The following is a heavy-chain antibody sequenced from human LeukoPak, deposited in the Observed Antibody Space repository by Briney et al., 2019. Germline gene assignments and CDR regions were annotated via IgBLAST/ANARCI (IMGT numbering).Heavy chain of an antibody. D-gene: IGHD3-9*01. J-gene: IGHJ4*02. Sequence: ASVKVSCKTSGYTFTGYYMHWVRQAPGQGLEWMGWINPNSGITNYAQKFQGRVTMTRDTSISTAYMELSRLRSDDTAVYYCARGVRRYFDWLLDYWGQGTLVTVSS. V-gene: IGHV1-2*02. CDR3: ARGVRRYFDWLLDY. CDR2: INPNSGIT. CDR1: GYTFTGYY.